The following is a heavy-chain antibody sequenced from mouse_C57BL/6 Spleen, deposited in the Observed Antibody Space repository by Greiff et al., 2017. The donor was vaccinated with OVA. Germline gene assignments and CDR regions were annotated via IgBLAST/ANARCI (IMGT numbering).Heavy chain of an antibody. V-gene: IGHV1-18*01. Sequence: VQLQQSGPELVKPGASVKIPCKASGYTFTDYNMDWVKQSHGKSLEWIGDINPNNGGTIYNQKFKGKATLTVDKSSSTAYMELRSLTSEDTAVYYCARSHYDYDWYFDVWGTGTTVTVSS. CDR1: GYTFTDYN. J-gene: IGHJ1*03. D-gene: IGHD2-4*01. CDR3: ARSHYDYDWYFDV. CDR2: INPNNGGT.